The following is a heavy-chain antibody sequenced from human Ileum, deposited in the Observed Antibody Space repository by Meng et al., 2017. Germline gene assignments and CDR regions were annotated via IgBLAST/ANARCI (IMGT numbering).Heavy chain of an antibody. V-gene: IGHV4-39*07. CDR1: VCLMSSKKYY. Sequence: KPWGTCDVHALDTLRLLCRFSVCLMSSKKYYVGGARQTRGKGLEWIGSMCYSVSTYYNPSFKNRVTISRDQSKNQLYLNLYFATAADTAVYYCGRAPDYWGQGTLVTVSS. CDR2: MCYSVST. J-gene: IGHJ4*02. CDR3: GRAPDY.